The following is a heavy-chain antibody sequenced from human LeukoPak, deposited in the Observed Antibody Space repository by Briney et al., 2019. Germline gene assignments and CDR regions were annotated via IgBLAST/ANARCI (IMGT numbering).Heavy chain of an antibody. CDR1: GDSVSSNSAT. J-gene: IGHJ4*02. D-gene: IGHD2-8*01. V-gene: IGHV6-1*01. CDR2: TYYRYKWYT. CDR3: AREEANGALFDL. Sequence: SQTLSLTCAISGDSVSSNSATWGWIRQSPSRGLEWLGRTYYRYKWYTDYAAFVKSRITIKPDTSTNRFSLQLNSVTPEDTGVYYCAREEANGALFDLWGQGTVVTVSA.